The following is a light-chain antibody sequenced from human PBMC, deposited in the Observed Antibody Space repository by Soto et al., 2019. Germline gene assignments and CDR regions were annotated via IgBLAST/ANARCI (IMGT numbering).Light chain of an antibody. CDR2: GAS. CDR1: QSVSSSY. CDR3: QQYGSSPSWT. V-gene: IGKV3-20*01. J-gene: IGKJ1*01. Sequence: EIVLTQSPGTLSLSPGERATLSCRASQSVSSSYLAWYQQKPGQAPRLLIYGASSRATGLTDRFSGSGSGTDFTLTISRLEPEEFAVYYCQQYGSSPSWTFGQGTKVEIK.